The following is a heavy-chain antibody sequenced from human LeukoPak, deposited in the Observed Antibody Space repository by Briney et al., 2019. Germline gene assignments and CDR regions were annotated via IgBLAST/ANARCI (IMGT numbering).Heavy chain of an antibody. CDR1: GFTFSSYW. CDR2: IKQDGSEK. J-gene: IGHJ5*02. D-gene: IGHD4-17*01. Sequence: GGSLRLSCAASGFTFSSYWMSWVRQAPGKGLEWVANIKQDGSEKYYVDSVKGRFTISRDNAKNSLYLQMDSLRAEDTAVYYCARDTDYGDSVGDNWFDPWGQGTLVTVSS. CDR3: ARDTDYGDSVGDNWFDP. V-gene: IGHV3-7*01.